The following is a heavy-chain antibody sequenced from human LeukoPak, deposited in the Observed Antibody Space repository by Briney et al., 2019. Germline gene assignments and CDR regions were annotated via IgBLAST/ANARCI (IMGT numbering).Heavy chain of an antibody. V-gene: IGHV1-24*01. Sequence: GASVKVSCKVSGYTLSDFSMHWVRQAPGKGHEWLGGFDREDDEPIYAQKFQGRVRMTGDTSTDTAYMELSALRSEDTAVYYCATLDFYYDSSGRPLPPDWGQGTLVTVSS. CDR1: GYTLSDFS. CDR3: ATLDFYYDSSGRPLPPD. D-gene: IGHD3-22*01. CDR2: FDREDDEP. J-gene: IGHJ4*02.